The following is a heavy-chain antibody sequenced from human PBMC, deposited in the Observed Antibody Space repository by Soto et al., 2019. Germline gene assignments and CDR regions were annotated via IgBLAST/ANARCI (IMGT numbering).Heavy chain of an antibody. CDR2: IYYSGST. V-gene: IGHV4-31*03. CDR3: ARGGTTSFLNWFDP. D-gene: IGHD1-7*01. Sequence: SETLSLTCSVFGGSIIGGGYYWSWIRKHPGKGLEWIGYIYYSGSTYYNPSLKSRVTISVDTSKNQFSLMLSSVTAADTAVYYCARGGTTSFLNWFDPWGQGTLVTVSS. J-gene: IGHJ5*02. CDR1: GGSIIGGGYY.